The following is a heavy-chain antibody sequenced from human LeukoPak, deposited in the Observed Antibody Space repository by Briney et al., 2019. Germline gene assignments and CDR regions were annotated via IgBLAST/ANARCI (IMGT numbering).Heavy chain of an antibody. J-gene: IGHJ4*02. D-gene: IGHD6-6*01. CDR2: INHSGST. CDR3: ARGRWLCSSLDY. Sequence: SETLSLTCAVYGGSFSGYYWSWIRRPPGKGLEWIGEINHSGSTNYNPSLKSRVTISVDTSKNQFSLKLSSVTAADTAVYYCARGRWLCSSLDYWGQGTLVTVSS. V-gene: IGHV4-34*01. CDR1: GGSFSGYY.